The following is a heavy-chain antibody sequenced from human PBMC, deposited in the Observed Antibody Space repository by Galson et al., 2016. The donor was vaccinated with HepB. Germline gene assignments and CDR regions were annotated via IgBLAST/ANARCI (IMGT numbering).Heavy chain of an antibody. J-gene: IGHJ4*02. CDR1: GFTVSRNY. CDR2: IYDSDYP. CDR3: AGGLYSSGWPKGDF. Sequence: SLRLSCAASGFTVSRNYMGWARQAPGKGLEWVSFIYDSDYPYYADSVRGRFTISEDNSKNTVYLQMNSLRAEDTAVYYCAGGLYSSGWPKGDFWGQGSLVIVSS. V-gene: IGHV3-53*01. D-gene: IGHD6-19*01.